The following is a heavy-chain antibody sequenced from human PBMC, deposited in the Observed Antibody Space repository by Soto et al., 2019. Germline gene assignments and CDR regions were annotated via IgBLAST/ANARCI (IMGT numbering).Heavy chain of an antibody. Sequence: ASVKVSCKASGYTFTSYGISWVRQAPGQGLEWMGWISAYNGNTNYAQKLQGRVTMTTDTSTSTAYMELRSLRSDDTAVYYCARDQIWRYYYDSSGYYRFDYWGQGTLV. CDR1: GYTFTSYG. V-gene: IGHV1-18*01. J-gene: IGHJ4*02. CDR2: ISAYNGNT. D-gene: IGHD3-22*01. CDR3: ARDQIWRYYYDSSGYYRFDY.